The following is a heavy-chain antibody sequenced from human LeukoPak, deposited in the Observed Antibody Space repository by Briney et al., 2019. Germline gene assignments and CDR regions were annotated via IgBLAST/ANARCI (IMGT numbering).Heavy chain of an antibody. CDR1: GYTFTSYY. CDR3: AGGGGFGELFHY. CDR2: INPSGGST. D-gene: IGHD3-10*01. V-gene: IGHV1-46*01. J-gene: IGHJ4*02. Sequence: ASVKVSCKASGYTFTSYYMHWVRQAPGQGLEWMGIINPSGGSTSYAQKFQGRVTMTRDTSTSTVYMELSSLRSEATAVYYCAGGGGFGELFHYWGQGTLVTVSS.